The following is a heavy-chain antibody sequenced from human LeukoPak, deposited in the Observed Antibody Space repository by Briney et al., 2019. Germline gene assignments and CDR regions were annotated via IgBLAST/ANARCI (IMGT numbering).Heavy chain of an antibody. Sequence: GGSLRLSCAASGFTFSSYFMSWVRQAPGKGLEWVANIKQDGSEKYYMDSVKGRFTISRDNAENTVYLQMNSLRAEDTAVYYCARDGDYVSPPLDYWGQGTLVTVSS. CDR1: GFTFSSYF. J-gene: IGHJ4*02. D-gene: IGHD3-16*01. CDR3: ARDGDYVSPPLDY. V-gene: IGHV3-7*03. CDR2: IKQDGSEK.